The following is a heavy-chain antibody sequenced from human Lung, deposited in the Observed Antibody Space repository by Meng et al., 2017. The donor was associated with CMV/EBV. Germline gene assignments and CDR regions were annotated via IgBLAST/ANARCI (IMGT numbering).Heavy chain of an antibody. CDR2: IYHSGST. D-gene: IGHD2-21*02. CDR3: ARVVTALWGYYFDY. CDR1: GGSIGGSNW. V-gene: IGHV4-4*02. J-gene: IGHJ4*02. Sequence: VRMRGSGPGLVKPSGTLSVTGVVSGGSIGGSNWWSGVRQPPGKGLGWIGEIYHSGSTNYNPSLKSRVTISVDKSKNQFSLKLSSVTAADTAVYYCARVVTALWGYYFDYWGQGTLVTVSS.